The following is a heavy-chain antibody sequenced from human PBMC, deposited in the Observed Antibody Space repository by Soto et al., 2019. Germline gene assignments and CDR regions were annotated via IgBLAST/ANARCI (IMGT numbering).Heavy chain of an antibody. CDR1: GGTFSSYA. D-gene: IGHD2-8*01. CDR2: IIPIFGTA. J-gene: IGHJ4*02. Sequence: ASVKVSCKASGGTFSSYAISWVRQSPAQGLEWMGGIIPIFGTATYAQKFQGRVTITADKSTSTAYMELSSLRSEDTAVYYCARVGGVGYCTNSVGYFDYWGEG. CDR3: ARVGGVGYCTNSVGYFDY. V-gene: IGHV1-69*06.